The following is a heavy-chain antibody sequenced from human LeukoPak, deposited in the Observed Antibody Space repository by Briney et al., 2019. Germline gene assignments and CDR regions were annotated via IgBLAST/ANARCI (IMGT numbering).Heavy chain of an antibody. CDR2: IKQDGSEK. Sequence: GGSLRLSCAASGFTFSSYRMSWVRQAPGKGLEWVANIKQDGSEKYYVDSVKGRFTISRDNAKNSLYLQMNSLRAEDTAVYYCARDWDYGSGSYRYNWFDPWGQGTLVTVSS. CDR3: ARDWDYGSGSYRYNWFDP. V-gene: IGHV3-7*03. J-gene: IGHJ5*02. CDR1: GFTFSSYR. D-gene: IGHD3-16*02.